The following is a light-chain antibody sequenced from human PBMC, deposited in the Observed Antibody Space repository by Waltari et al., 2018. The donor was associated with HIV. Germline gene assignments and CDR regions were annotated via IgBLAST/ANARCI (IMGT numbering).Light chain of an antibody. CDR1: SSNIGNHP. V-gene: IGLV1-44*01. Sequence: QSVLTQPPPASGTPGQRVTHSFSVSSSNIGNHPVEWYQQLPGPAPKLLIDSNSQRPSGVHDRISGSKSGTSVSLAIGGLQSDDEADYYCASWEDSLHGPVFGGGTKLTVL. CDR3: ASWEDSLHGPV. J-gene: IGLJ2*01. CDR2: SNS.